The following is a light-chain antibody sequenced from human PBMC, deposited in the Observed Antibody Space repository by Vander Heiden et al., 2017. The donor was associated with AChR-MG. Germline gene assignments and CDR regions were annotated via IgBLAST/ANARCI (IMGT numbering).Light chain of an antibody. J-gene: IGKJ5*01. CDR1: QSLSNN. Sequence: DIVMTQSPATLSVSPGERATLSCRASQSLSNNLAWYHQKPGQAPRLLISGASTRATGIPARFSGSGSGTEVTLTISSLQSEDFAVYYCQQYNDWPITFGLGTRLEIK. CDR3: QQYNDWPIT. CDR2: GAS. V-gene: IGKV3-15*01.